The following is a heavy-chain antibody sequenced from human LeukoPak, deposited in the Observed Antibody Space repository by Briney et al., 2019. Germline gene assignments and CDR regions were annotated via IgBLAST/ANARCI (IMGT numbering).Heavy chain of an antibody. CDR3: ARNWGYYDSSGFYVHRFDY. V-gene: IGHV4-59*01. D-gene: IGHD3-22*01. Sequence: SETLSLTCTVSGGSISSYYWSWIRQPPGKGLEWIGYIYYTGSTNYNPSLRSRVTISLDTSKNQFSLKLSSVTAADTAAYYCARNWGYYDSSGFYVHRFDYWGQGTLVTVSS. CDR2: IYYTGST. CDR1: GGSISSYY. J-gene: IGHJ4*02.